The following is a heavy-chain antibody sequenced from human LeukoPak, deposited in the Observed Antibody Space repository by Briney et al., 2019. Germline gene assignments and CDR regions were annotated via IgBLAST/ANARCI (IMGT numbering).Heavy chain of an antibody. CDR1: GFTFSSYW. V-gene: IGHV3-74*01. CDR2: INSDGSST. Sequence: PGGALRLSCAASGFTFSSYWMHWVRQAPGRGLVWVSRINSDGSSTTYADSVKGRSTISRDNAKNTLYLQMNSLRADDTAVYYCARAPFSSGWMCPGYWGQGTLVTVSS. CDR3: ARAPFSSGWMCPGY. D-gene: IGHD6-19*01. J-gene: IGHJ4*02.